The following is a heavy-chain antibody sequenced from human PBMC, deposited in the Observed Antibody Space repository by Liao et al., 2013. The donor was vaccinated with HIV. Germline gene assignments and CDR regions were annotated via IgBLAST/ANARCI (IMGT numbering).Heavy chain of an antibody. CDR1: GGSFSDYY. CDR3: TLGAPNLHFFDY. CDR2: INDSGST. J-gene: IGHJ4*02. D-gene: IGHD1-14*01. Sequence: QVQLQQWGAGVLKPSETLSLTCAVYGGSFSDYYWSWIRQPPREGGVEWIGEINDSGSTDYNPSLKSRVTISVDTSKNQFSLKVSSVTAADTAIYYCTLGAPNLHFFDYWGQGTLVTVSS. V-gene: IGHV4-34*01.